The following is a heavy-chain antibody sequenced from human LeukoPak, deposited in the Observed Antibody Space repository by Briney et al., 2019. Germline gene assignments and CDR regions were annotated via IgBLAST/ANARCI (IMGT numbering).Heavy chain of an antibody. CDR2: INPNSGGT. CDR1: GYTFTGYY. CDR3: ACGDYDFWNRAWFDP. J-gene: IGHJ5*02. D-gene: IGHD3-3*01. Sequence: ASVKVSCKASGYTFTGYYMNWVRQAPGQGLEWMGWINPNSGGTNYSYKFQGRVTMTRDTSISTAYMELSRLRSDDTAVYYCACGDYDFWNRAWFDPWGQGTLVTVSS. V-gene: IGHV1-2*02.